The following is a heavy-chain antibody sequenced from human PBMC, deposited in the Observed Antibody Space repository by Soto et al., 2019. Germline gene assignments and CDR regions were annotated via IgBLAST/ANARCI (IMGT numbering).Heavy chain of an antibody. CDR3: VRLNDY. V-gene: IGHV3-11*01. CDR2: IRGNGNVT. CDR1: GFSVSDYY. J-gene: IGHJ4*02. Sequence: QVQLVESGGGLVKPGGSLRISCAAAGFSVSDYYMNWVRQAPGKGLEWVAYIRGNGNVTYYADSVKGRFTVSRDNAKNSLYLQMNRLRVEDTAVYYCVRLNDYWGQGTLVTVSS.